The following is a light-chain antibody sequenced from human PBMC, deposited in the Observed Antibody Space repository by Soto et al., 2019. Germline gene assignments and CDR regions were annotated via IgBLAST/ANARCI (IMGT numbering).Light chain of an antibody. CDR3: AAWDDSLNGAV. J-gene: IGLJ2*01. CDR2: YDD. V-gene: IGLV1-36*01. CDR1: SSNIGNNA. Sequence: QSVLTQPPSVSDAPRQRVTISCSGSSSNIGNNAVNWYQQLPGKAPKLLIYYDDLLPSGVSDRFSGSKSGTSASLAISGLQSEDEADDYWAAWDDSLNGAVFGGGTKLTVL.